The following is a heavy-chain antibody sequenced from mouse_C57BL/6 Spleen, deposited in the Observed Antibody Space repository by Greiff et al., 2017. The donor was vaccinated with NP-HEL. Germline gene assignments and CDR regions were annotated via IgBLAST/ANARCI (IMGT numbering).Heavy chain of an antibody. CDR1: GYTFTDYN. CDR3: ARGDFQYYGSSYEDYAMDY. CDR2: INPNNGGT. D-gene: IGHD1-1*01. Sequence: VQLKESGPELVKPGASVKIPCKASGYTFTDYNMDWVKQSHGKSLEWIGDINPNNGGTIYNQKFKGKATLTVDKSSSTAYMELRSLTSEDTAVYYCARGDFQYYGSSYEDYAMDYWGQGTSVTVSS. J-gene: IGHJ4*01. V-gene: IGHV1-18*01.